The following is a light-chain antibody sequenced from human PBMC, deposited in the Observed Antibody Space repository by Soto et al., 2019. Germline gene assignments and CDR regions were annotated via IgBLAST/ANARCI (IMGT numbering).Light chain of an antibody. CDR3: QQHNRAPFT. V-gene: IGKV1-27*01. Sequence: DIQMTQAPSSLSASVGERVTITCRASQCFSIYVAWYQQKPGKVPKLLIYAASTLQYEVPSRFSGSGSGTDFNITIRSLQPEDVATYCCQQHNRAPFTFGQGTRLEI. CDR1: QCFSIY. CDR2: AAS. J-gene: IGKJ5*01.